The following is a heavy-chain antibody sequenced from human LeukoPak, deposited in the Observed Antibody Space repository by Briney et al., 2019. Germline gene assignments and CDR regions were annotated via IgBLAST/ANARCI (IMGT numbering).Heavy chain of an antibody. CDR3: ARDPTIPYSSGDYCYPYNWFDT. D-gene: IGHD3-22*01. CDR2: ISGSSSTV. Sequence: GGSLSLSCAASGFTFSDYYMSWIRQAPGKGLEWISYISGSSSTVYYADSVKGRFTISRDNAKNSLYLQMNSLRAEDTAVYYCARDPTIPYSSGDYCYPYNWFDTWGQGTLVTVSS. V-gene: IGHV3-11*04. J-gene: IGHJ5*02. CDR1: GFTFSDYY.